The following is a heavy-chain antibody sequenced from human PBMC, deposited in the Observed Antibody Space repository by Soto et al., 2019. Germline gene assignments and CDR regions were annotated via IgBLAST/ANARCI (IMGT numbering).Heavy chain of an antibody. D-gene: IGHD2-21*02. Sequence: ASVKVSCKASGYTFTNFGISWVRQAPGQGLEWMGRISAYNGNTNYAQNIQGRVTMTTDTSTSTAYMELSSLRSEVTAVYYCARSIVVVTALDYWGQGTLVTVSS. V-gene: IGHV1-18*01. J-gene: IGHJ4*02. CDR2: ISAYNGNT. CDR3: ARSIVVVTALDY. CDR1: GYTFTNFG.